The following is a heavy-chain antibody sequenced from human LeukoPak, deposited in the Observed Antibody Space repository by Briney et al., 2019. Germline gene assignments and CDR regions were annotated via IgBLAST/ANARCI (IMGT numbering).Heavy chain of an antibody. CDR2: IIPIFGTA. CDR3: ARVVPAATDYYYYYYMDV. Sequence: SVKVSCKASGGTFSSYAISWVRQAPGQGLEWMGGIIPIFGTANYAQKFQGRVTITTDESTSTAYMELRSLRSDDTAVYYCARVVPAATDYYYYYYMDVWGKGTTVTVSS. D-gene: IGHD2-2*01. CDR1: GGTFSSYA. J-gene: IGHJ6*03. V-gene: IGHV1-69*05.